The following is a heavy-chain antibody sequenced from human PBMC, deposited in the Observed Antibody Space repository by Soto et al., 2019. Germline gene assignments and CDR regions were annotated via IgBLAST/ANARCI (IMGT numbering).Heavy chain of an antibody. CDR3: VRGTCYDGWNTDY. CDR2: IPYDGDKI. V-gene: IGHV3-30-3*01. Sequence: QVQLVESGGGVVQPGGSLRLSCAASGFTFNNYAMHWVRQAPGKGLEWMAVIPYDGDKIHYADSVKGRFTISRDNSKNTLYLQINSLRVEDTAVDYCVRGTCYDGWNTDYWGQGTQVTVSS. D-gene: IGHD1-1*01. CDR1: GFTFNNYA. J-gene: IGHJ4*02.